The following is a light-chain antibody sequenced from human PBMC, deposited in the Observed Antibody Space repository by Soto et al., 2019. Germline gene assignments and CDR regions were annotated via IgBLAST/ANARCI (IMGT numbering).Light chain of an antibody. CDR3: CSYAGSYTYV. Sequence: QAVVTQPASVSGSPGQSITISCTGTSSDVGTYNLVSWYQQHPGKAPKLMIYEVSKRPSGVSNRFSGSKSGSTASLTISGLQAEDEADYYCCSYAGSYTYVFGTGTKLTVL. CDR1: SSDVGTYNL. CDR2: EVS. V-gene: IGLV2-23*02. J-gene: IGLJ1*01.